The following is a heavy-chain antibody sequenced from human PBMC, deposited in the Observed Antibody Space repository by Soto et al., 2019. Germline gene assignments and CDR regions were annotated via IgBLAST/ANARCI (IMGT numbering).Heavy chain of an antibody. J-gene: IGHJ5*02. V-gene: IGHV3-48*02. D-gene: IGHD6-13*01. CDR3: ARDNGIAGSFDP. Sequence: GGSLRLSCAASGFTFSAYSMNWVRQAPGKGLEWISYISIGSTTIFYADSVKGRFTISRDNAKNSLYLQMNSLRDEDTSVYYCARDNGIAGSFDPWGQGALVTVSS. CDR2: ISIGSTTI. CDR1: GFTFSAYS.